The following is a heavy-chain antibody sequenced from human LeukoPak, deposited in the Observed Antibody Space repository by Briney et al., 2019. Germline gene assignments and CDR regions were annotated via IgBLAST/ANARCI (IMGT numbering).Heavy chain of an antibody. CDR3: ATRRLGELTHDHPIAY. CDR1: GYTLTELS. V-gene: IGHV1-24*01. J-gene: IGHJ4*02. D-gene: IGHD3-16*01. CDR2: FDSEDGET. Sequence: GASVKVSCKVSGYTLTELSMHWVRQAPGKGLEWMGGFDSEDGETIYAQKFQGRVTMTEDTSTDTAYMELSSLRSEDTAVYYCATRRLGELTHDHPIAYWGQGTLVTVSS.